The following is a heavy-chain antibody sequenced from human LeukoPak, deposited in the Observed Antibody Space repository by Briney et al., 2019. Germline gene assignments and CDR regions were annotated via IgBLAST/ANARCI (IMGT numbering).Heavy chain of an antibody. D-gene: IGHD1-26*01. CDR3: ARSFGGTYYFDY. CDR1: GFTFSPYW. Sequence: PGGSLRLSCAASGFTFSPYWMHWVRHAPGKGLVWVSHINSGGSSTSYADSVKGRFTISRDNAKNTLFPQMHSLRADDTAVYYCARSFGGTYYFDYWGQGTLVTVSS. V-gene: IGHV3-74*01. CDR2: INSGGSST. J-gene: IGHJ4*02.